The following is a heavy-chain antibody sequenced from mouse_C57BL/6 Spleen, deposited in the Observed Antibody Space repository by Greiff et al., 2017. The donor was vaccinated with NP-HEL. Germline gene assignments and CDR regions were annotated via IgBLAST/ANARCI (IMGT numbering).Heavy chain of an antibody. V-gene: IGHV5-4*01. J-gene: IGHJ1*03. Sequence: EVQGVESGGGLVKPGGSLKLSCAASGFTFSSYAMSWVRQTPEKRLEWVATISDGGSYTYYPDNVKGRFTISRDNAKNNLYLQMSHLKSEDTAMYYCARAPYYYGSSGNWYFDVWGTGTTVTVSS. D-gene: IGHD1-1*01. CDR2: ISDGGSYT. CDR1: GFTFSSYA. CDR3: ARAPYYYGSSGNWYFDV.